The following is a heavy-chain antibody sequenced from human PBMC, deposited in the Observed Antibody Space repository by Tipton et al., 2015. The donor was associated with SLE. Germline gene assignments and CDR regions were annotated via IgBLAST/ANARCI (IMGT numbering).Heavy chain of an antibody. J-gene: IGHJ4*02. CDR1: GGSISSGGYY. CDR2: INHSGST. Sequence: TLSLTCTVSGGSISSGGYYWSWIRQPPGKGLEWIGEINHSGSTNYNPSLKSRVTISVDTSKNQFSLKLSSVTAADTAVYYCARAELYGDFDYWGQGTLVTVSS. CDR3: ARAELYGDFDY. V-gene: IGHV4-30-2*01. D-gene: IGHD4-17*01.